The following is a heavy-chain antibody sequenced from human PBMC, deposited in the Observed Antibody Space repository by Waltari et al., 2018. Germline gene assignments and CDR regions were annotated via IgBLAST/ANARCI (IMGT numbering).Heavy chain of an antibody. Sequence: QVQLVQSGAEVKKPGSSVKVSCKASGGTFSSYAISWVRQAPGQGLEWMGRIIPICGTANYAQKFQGRVTITADKSTSTAYMELSSLRSEDTAVYYCAREGAQYSGSRNSAFDIWGQGTMVTVS. J-gene: IGHJ3*02. CDR1: GGTFSSYA. CDR3: AREGAQYSGSRNSAFDI. CDR2: IIPICGTA. D-gene: IGHD1-26*01. V-gene: IGHV1-69*08.